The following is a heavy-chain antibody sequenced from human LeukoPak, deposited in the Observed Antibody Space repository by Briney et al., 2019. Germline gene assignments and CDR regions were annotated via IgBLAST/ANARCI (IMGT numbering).Heavy chain of an antibody. V-gene: IGHV3-21*04. CDR1: GFTFSSYS. Sequence: PGGSLRLSCAASGFTFSSYSMNWVRQAPGKGLEWVSSISSSSSYIYYADSVKGRFTISRDNAKNSLYLQMNSLRAEDTAVYYCARDPIAVAGQPLDYWGQGTLVTVSS. D-gene: IGHD6-19*01. CDR3: ARDPIAVAGQPLDY. CDR2: ISSSSSYI. J-gene: IGHJ4*02.